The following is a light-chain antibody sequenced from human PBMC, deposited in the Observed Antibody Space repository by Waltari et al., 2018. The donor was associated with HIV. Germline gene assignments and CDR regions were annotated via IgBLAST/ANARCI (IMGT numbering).Light chain of an antibody. CDR1: QSLLNTDGKTY. J-gene: IGKJ2*01. CDR3: MQAIELYT. CDR2: EVS. V-gene: IGKV2-29*03. Sequence: VLTQSPVSLSVSPGQPASISCKSGQSLLNTDGKTYLYWYLQKPGHSQQPLIYEVSNRFPGVPDRFRGSGSGTDFTLQISRVETEDLGTYYCMQAIELYTFGQGTKLEIK.